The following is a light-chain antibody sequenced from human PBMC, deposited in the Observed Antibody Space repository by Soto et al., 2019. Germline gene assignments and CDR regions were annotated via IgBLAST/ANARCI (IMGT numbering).Light chain of an antibody. V-gene: IGLV2-14*01. CDR3: SSYTSSSPHV. J-gene: IGLJ1*01. CDR1: SSDVGGYDY. CDR2: DVS. Sequence: QSVLTQPASVSGSPGQSIAISCTGTSSDVGGYDYVSWYQQRPGKAPKLMISDVSNRPSGVSNRFSGSKSGNTASLTISGLQADDEADYYCSSYTSSSPHVFRTRT.